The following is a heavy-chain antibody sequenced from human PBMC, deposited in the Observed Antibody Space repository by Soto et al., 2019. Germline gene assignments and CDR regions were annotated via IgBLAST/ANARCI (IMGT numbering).Heavy chain of an antibody. Sequence: SLRLSCSAAGFPVSSYLMHWVLQAAWKGPVWVSRINSDGSSTSYADSVKGRFTISRDNAQNTLYLQMNSLRAEDTAVYYCASGYDSYWGQGTLVTVSS. CDR3: ASGYDSY. CDR2: INSDGSST. V-gene: IGHV3-74*01. J-gene: IGHJ4*02. CDR1: GFPVSSYL. D-gene: IGHD5-12*01.